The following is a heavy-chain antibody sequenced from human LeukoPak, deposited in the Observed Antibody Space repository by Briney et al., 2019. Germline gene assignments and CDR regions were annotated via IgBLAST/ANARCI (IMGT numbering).Heavy chain of an antibody. CDR2: ISAYNGNT. V-gene: IGHV1-18*04. CDR3: ATHSGYRSSDY. D-gene: IGHD5-12*01. CDR1: GYTFTSYG. J-gene: IGHJ4*02. Sequence: ASVKVSCKASGYTFTSYGISWVRQAPGQGLEWMGWISAYNGNTNYAQKLQGRVTMTRNTSISTAYMELSSLRSEDTAVYYCATHSGYRSSDYWGQGTLVTVSS.